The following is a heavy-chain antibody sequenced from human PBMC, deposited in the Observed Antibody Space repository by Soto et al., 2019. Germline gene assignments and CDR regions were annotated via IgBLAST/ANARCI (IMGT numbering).Heavy chain of an antibody. CDR3: ARYPPQGISVTGGAFDI. J-gene: IGHJ3*02. CDR1: GGSISSGDYY. CDR2: IYYSGST. V-gene: IGHV4-30-4*01. Sequence: PSETLSLTCTVSGGSISSGDYYWSWIRQPPGKGLEWIGYIYYSGSTYYNPSIKSRVTISVDTSKNQFSLKLSSVTAADTAVYYCARYPPQGISVTGGAFDIWGQGTMVTVSS. D-gene: IGHD4-17*01.